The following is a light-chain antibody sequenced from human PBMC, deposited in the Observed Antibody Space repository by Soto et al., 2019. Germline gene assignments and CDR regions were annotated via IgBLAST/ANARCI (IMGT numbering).Light chain of an antibody. Sequence: QSALTQPASVSGSPGQSITISCTGTSSDVGGFNYVSWYQQHPGKAPKLMIYDVTNRPSGVSYRFSGSKSGNTASLTISGLQAEDESDYYCNSYTRSSPYVFGPGTKLTVL. CDR3: NSYTRSSPYV. J-gene: IGLJ1*01. V-gene: IGLV2-14*03. CDR1: SSDVGGFNY. CDR2: DVT.